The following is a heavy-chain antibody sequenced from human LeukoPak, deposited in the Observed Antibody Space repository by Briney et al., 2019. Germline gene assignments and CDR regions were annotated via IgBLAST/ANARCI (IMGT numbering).Heavy chain of an antibody. D-gene: IGHD6-13*01. J-gene: IGHJ4*02. CDR2: INHSGST. V-gene: IGHV4-34*01. Sequence: SETLSLTCAVSGGSLSGYYWTWIRQPPGKGLEWIGEINHSGSTNYNPSLKSRVTISVDTSRKQFFLRLSSVTAADTAVYYCARGSMIAAAGWGQYFDHWGQGTLVTVSS. CDR3: ARGSMIAAAGWGQYFDH. CDR1: GGSLSGYY.